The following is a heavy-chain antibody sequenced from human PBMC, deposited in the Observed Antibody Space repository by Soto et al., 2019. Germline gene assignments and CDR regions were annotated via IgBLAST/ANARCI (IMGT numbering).Heavy chain of an antibody. V-gene: IGHV3-23*01. Sequence: PGGSLRLSFEASGFTFSSYAMSWVRQAPGKGLEWVSAISGSGGSTYYADSVKGRFTISRDNSKNTLYLQMNSLRAEDTAVYYCAKPKKSRQLDYFDYWGQGTLVTVSS. CDR2: ISGSGGST. CDR1: GFTFSSYA. J-gene: IGHJ4*02. CDR3: AKPKKSRQLDYFDY. D-gene: IGHD1-1*01.